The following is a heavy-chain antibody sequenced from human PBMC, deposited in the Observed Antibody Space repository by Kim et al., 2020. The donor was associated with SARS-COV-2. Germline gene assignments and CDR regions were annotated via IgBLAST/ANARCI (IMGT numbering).Heavy chain of an antibody. Sequence: GESLKISFQESTHKFSSYWMAWVRQMPGKGLEWMASIYPGDSETIYSPSFEGQVTISADKSSGVAYLQWNSLKASDTAKYFCAGGAFGSYGMDAWGQGTTVTVSS. CDR3: AGGAFGSYGMDA. J-gene: IGHJ6*02. CDR1: THKFSSYW. D-gene: IGHD3-10*01. CDR2: IYPGDSET. V-gene: IGHV5-51*01.